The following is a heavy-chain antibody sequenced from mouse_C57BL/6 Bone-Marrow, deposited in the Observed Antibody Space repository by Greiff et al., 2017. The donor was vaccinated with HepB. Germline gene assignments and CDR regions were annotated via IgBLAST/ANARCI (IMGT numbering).Heavy chain of an antibody. D-gene: IGHD1-1*01. V-gene: IGHV5-6*02. Sequence: EVKVVESGGDLVKPGGSLKLSCAASGFTFSSYGMSWVRQTPDKRLEWVATISSGGSYTYYPDSVKGRFTISRDNAKNTLYLQMSSLKSEDTAMYYCARRGLITTVVSYFDYWGQGTTLTVSS. CDR3: ARRGLITTVVSYFDY. CDR2: ISSGGSYT. CDR1: GFTFSSYG. J-gene: IGHJ2*01.